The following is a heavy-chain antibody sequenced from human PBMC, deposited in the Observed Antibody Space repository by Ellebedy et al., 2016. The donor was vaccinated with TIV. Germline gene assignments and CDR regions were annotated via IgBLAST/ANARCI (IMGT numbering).Heavy chain of an antibody. CDR1: GFTFRSYW. J-gene: IGHJ3*02. V-gene: IGHV3-7*01. CDR2: ITQDGSEK. D-gene: IGHD4-17*01. CDR3: ARDGSYGDYLSPTHAFVI. Sequence: GESLKISCAASGFTFRSYWMSWVRQAPGKGLEWVGNITQDGSEKYYVDSVKGRFSISRDNAKNTLYLQMNSLRAEDTALYCCARDGSYGDYLSPTHAFVIWGQGTMVTVSS.